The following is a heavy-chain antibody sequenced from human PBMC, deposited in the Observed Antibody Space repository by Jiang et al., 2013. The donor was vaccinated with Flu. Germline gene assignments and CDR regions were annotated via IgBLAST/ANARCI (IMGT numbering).Heavy chain of an antibody. V-gene: IGHV4-34*01. CDR2: VNPSGST. CDR3: ASLPGYGYSVDYYNGMDV. CDR1: GGSFSDYY. D-gene: IGHD5-18*01. Sequence: LLKPSETLSLTCAVYGGSFSDYYWSWIRQSPGKGLEWIGEVNPSGSTNYNPSLKSRVTISVDTSKNQFSLKLSSVTAADTAVHYCASLPGYGYSVDYYNGMDVWGQGTTVTVSS. J-gene: IGHJ6*02.